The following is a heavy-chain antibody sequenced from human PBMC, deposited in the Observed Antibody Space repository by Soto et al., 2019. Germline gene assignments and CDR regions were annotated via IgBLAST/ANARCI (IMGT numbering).Heavy chain of an antibody. CDR3: ARDYLEHSSATFDY. V-gene: IGHV3-33*01. D-gene: IGHD3-22*01. CDR2: IWYDGSNK. Sequence: GGSLRLSCAASGFTFSSYGMHWVRQAPGKGLEWVAVIWYDGSNKYYADSVKGRFTISRDNSKNTLYLQMNSLRAEDTAVYYCARDYLEHSSATFDYWGQGTLVTVSS. CDR1: GFTFSSYG. J-gene: IGHJ4*02.